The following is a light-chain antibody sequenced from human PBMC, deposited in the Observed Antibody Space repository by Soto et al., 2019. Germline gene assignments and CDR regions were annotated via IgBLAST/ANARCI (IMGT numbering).Light chain of an antibody. CDR3: APWHATLDGHV. CDR2: SYD. V-gene: IGLV1-44*01. CDR1: SSNLGDNT. J-gene: IGLJ1*01. Sequence: QSVLTQPPSASGTPGQRVTISCSTSSSNLGDNTVNWYQHVPGTAPKLLIYSYDQRPSGVPDRFSGSRSGTSASLAISGLQSEDEADYYCAPWHATLDGHVFGTGSK.